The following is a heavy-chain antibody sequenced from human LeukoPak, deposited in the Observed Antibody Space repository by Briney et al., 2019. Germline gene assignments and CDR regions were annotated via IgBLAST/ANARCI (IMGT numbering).Heavy chain of an antibody. CDR1: GFTVSSNY. CDR2: IYSGGST. D-gene: IGHD3-22*01. V-gene: IGHV3-66*01. J-gene: IGHJ1*01. CDR3: ASVGESYDSSGLAEYFQH. Sequence: GGSLRLFCAASGFTVSSNYMSWVRQAPGKGLEWVSVIYSGGSTYYADSVKGRFTISRDNSKNTLYLQMNSLRAEDTAVYYCASVGESYDSSGLAEYFQHWGQGTLVTVSS.